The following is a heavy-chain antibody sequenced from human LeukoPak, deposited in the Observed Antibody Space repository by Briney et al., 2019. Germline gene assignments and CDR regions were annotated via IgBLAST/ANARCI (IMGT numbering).Heavy chain of an antibody. CDR2: ISSSSTYI. CDR3: AKVYYDSSGSWGLDAFDI. CDR1: GFTFSVYS. Sequence: GGSLRLSCAASGFTFSVYSMNWVRQAPGKGLEWVSSISSSSTYIYYADSVKGRFTISRDNSKNTLYLQMNSLRAEDTAVYYCAKVYYDSSGSWGLDAFDIWGQGTMVTVSS. J-gene: IGHJ3*02. D-gene: IGHD3-22*01. V-gene: IGHV3-21*01.